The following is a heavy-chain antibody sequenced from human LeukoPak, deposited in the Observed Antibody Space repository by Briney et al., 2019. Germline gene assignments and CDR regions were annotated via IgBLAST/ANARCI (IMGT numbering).Heavy chain of an antibody. J-gene: IGHJ4*02. V-gene: IGHV4-59*01. CDR2: IYYSGST. D-gene: IGHD1-26*01. Sequence: SETLSLTCTVSGGSISSYYWGWIRQPPGKGLEWIGYIYYSGSTNYNPSLKSRVTISVDASKNQFSLKLSSVTAAHTAVYYCARGGSYYGYFDYWGQGTLVTVSS. CDR1: GGSISSYY. CDR3: ARGGSYYGYFDY.